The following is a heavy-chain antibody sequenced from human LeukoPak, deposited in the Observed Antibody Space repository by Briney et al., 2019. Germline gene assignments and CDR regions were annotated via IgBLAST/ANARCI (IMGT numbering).Heavy chain of an antibody. CDR2: ISCSGGST. CDR3: AKGLRYFDWLFGFDY. J-gene: IGHJ4*02. CDR1: GFTFSSYA. V-gene: IGHV3-23*01. D-gene: IGHD3-9*01. Sequence: GGSLRLSCAASGFTFSSYAMSWVRQAPGKGLEGVSAISCSGGSTYYADCVKGRFTISRDNSKNTLYLQMNSLRAEDTAVYYCAKGLRYFDWLFGFDYWGQGTLVTVSS.